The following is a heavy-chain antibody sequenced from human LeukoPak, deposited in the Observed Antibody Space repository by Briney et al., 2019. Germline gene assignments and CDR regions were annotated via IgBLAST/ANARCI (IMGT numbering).Heavy chain of an antibody. V-gene: IGHV4-59*11. CDR2: FFSNGKT. Sequence: SETLSLTCTVSGDSYTSPYWSWIRQPPGEGLEWVGSFFSNGKTYYNPSLNNRLIISGDTSKNQFSLTLMSVTAADTAVYYCARGKNYGDYVSWGQGTLVTVSS. CDR3: ARGKNYGDYVS. D-gene: IGHD4-17*01. CDR1: GDSYTSPY. J-gene: IGHJ5*02.